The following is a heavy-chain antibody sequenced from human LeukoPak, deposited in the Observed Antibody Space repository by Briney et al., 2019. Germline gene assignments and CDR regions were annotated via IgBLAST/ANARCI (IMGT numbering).Heavy chain of an antibody. Sequence: SVKVSCKASGGTFSSYAIRWVRQAPGQGLEWMGGIIPIFGTANYAQKFQGRVTITADESTSTAYMELSSLRSEDTAVYYCARDRSIAAAGTDAFDIWGQGTMVTVSS. CDR1: GGTFSSYA. CDR3: ARDRSIAAAGTDAFDI. CDR2: IIPIFGTA. V-gene: IGHV1-69*13. J-gene: IGHJ3*02. D-gene: IGHD6-13*01.